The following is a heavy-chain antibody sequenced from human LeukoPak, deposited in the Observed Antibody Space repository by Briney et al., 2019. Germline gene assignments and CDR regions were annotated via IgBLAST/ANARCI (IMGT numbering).Heavy chain of an antibody. J-gene: IGHJ4*02. CDR2: ISGSSTNI. D-gene: IGHD6-19*01. CDR3: VRGKYSSGPDSFEY. CDR1: GFTFSSYS. Sequence: TGGSLRLSCAASGFTFSSYSMNWVRQAPGKGLEWVSYISGSSTNIYYADSVKGRFTISRDKAKNSLYLQMNSLSADDTAVYYCVRGKYSSGPDSFEYWGQGTLVTVSS. V-gene: IGHV3-21*06.